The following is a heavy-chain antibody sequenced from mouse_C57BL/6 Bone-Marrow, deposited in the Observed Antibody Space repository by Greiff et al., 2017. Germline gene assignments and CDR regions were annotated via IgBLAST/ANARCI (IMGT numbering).Heavy chain of an antibody. CDR1: GYTFTSYG. Sequence: VKLQQSGAELARPGASVKLSCKASGYTFTSYGISWVKQRTGQGLEWIGEIYPRSGNTYYNEKFKGKATLTADKSSSTAYMELRSLTSEDSAVYFCARRDSNFYAMDYWGQGTSVTVSS. CDR3: ARRDSNFYAMDY. J-gene: IGHJ4*01. D-gene: IGHD2-5*01. V-gene: IGHV1-81*01. CDR2: IYPRSGNT.